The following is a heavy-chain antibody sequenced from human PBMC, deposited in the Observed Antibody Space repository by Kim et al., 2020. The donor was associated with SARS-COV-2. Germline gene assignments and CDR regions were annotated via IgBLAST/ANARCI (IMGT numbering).Heavy chain of an antibody. CDR2: ISASDHSP. D-gene: IGHD2-8*01. CDR1: GFTFSTYT. J-gene: IGHJ3*02. V-gene: IGHV3-23*01. Sequence: GGSLRLSCAASGFTFSTYTMSWVRQAPGKGLEWVSSISASDHSPYYPDGVTVRFTVSRDNSRNMLCLQMNGLRAEDTAVYYCSNSHQNRYCTPTNCFDIWGQGTMVTVSA. CDR3: SNSHQNRYCTPTNCFDI.